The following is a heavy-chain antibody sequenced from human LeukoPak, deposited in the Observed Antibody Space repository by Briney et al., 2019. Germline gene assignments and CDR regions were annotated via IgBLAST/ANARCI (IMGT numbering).Heavy chain of an antibody. CDR2: ISYDGSNK. Sequence: PGRSLRLSCAASGFTFGSYTIRWVRQAPGKGLEWVAVISYDGSNKYYADSVKGRFTISRDNSKNTLYLQMNSLRAEDTAVYYCARDHYYDSSGYLDYWGQGTLVTVSS. CDR3: ARDHYYDSSGYLDY. D-gene: IGHD3-22*01. CDR1: GFTFGSYT. J-gene: IGHJ4*02. V-gene: IGHV3-30*04.